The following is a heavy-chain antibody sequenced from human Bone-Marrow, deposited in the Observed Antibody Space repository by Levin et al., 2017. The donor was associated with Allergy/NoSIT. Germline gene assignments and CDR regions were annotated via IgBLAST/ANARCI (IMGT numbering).Heavy chain of an antibody. D-gene: IGHD5-12*01. CDR3: AKDAVATQPNYYFDY. J-gene: IGHJ4*02. Sequence: GGSLRLSCAASGFTFSSYAMNWVRQAPGKGLEWVSAISGSGGGTYYAGSVRGRFTISRDNSKNTLYLQMNSLRAEDTAVYYCAKDAVATQPNYYFDYWGQGTLVTVSS. CDR1: GFTFSSYA. CDR2: ISGSGGGT. V-gene: IGHV3-23*01.